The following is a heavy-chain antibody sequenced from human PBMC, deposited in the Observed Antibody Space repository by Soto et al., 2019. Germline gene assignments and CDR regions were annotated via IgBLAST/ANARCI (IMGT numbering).Heavy chain of an antibody. CDR2: ISYDGSNK. D-gene: IGHD3-22*01. Sequence: QVQLVESGGGVVQPGRSLRLSCAASGFTFSSYAMHWVRQAPGKVLEWVAVISYDGSNKYYADSVKGRFTISRDNSKNARYLQMNSLRAEDTAVYYGARAPLEYYYDSSGYFAWGQGTLVTVSS. J-gene: IGHJ5*02. V-gene: IGHV3-30-3*01. CDR1: GFTFSSYA. CDR3: ARAPLEYYYDSSGYFA.